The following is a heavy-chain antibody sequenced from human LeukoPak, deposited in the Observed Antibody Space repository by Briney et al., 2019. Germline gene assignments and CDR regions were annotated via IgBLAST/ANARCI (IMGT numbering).Heavy chain of an antibody. V-gene: IGHV3-30*02. CDR2: ILYDGSNK. J-gene: IGHJ3*02. CDR3: AKGKPIILLPTAVDPFDI. CDR1: GFTFSIYG. Sequence: PGGSLRLSCAASGFTFSIYGMHWVRQAPGKGLEWVTFILYDGSNKYYADSVKGRFTISRDNSKNTLYLQMNSLRPEDTAVYYCAKGKPIILLPTAVDPFDIWGQGTVVTVSS. D-gene: IGHD2-2*01.